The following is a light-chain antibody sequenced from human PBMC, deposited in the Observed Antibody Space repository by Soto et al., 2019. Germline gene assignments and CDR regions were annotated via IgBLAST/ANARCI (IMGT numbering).Light chain of an antibody. CDR1: QSVRSN. Sequence: PGDRFTLSCRASQSVRSNLAWYQQKPGQAPRLLIYEASTRATGVPARFSGSGSGTEFTLTISSLQSEDFAVYYCQQHNVWPATFGQGTKVEIK. CDR3: QQHNVWPAT. J-gene: IGKJ1*01. V-gene: IGKV3-15*01. CDR2: EAS.